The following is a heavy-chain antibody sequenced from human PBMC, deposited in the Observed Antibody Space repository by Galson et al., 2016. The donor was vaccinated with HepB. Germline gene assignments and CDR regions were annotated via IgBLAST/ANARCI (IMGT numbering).Heavy chain of an antibody. D-gene: IGHD3-10*01. V-gene: IGHV4-59*01. Sequence: QVQLQESGPGLVKPSQTLSLTCTVPGGPISTYYWNWIRQPPGKGLEWIGYIYYSGSTNYNPSLKSRVTLSVDTSKNQFSLKLTSVTAADTAVYYCARDSAGSFDLWGRGTLVTVSS. J-gene: IGHJ2*01. CDR2: IYYSGST. CDR1: GGPISTYY. CDR3: ARDSAGSFDL.